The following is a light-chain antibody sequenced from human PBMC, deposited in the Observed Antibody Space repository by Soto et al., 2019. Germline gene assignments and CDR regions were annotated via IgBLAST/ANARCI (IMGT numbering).Light chain of an antibody. CDR3: QKYKSAPLT. Sequence: DIQMTQYPSSLSASVGDRVTITCRASQDIGNYLAWYQQKPGKVPKFLIYGSSSLQTGVPSRFSGSGSGTHFTLTISGLQPEDVATYYCQKYKSAPLTFGGGTKGE. CDR1: QDIGNY. CDR2: GSS. J-gene: IGKJ4*01. V-gene: IGKV1-27*01.